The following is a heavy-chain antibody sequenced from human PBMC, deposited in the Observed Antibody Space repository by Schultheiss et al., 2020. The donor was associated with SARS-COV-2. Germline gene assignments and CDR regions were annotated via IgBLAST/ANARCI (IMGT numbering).Heavy chain of an antibody. CDR2: IYYSGST. V-gene: IGHV4-59*12. CDR3: ARGWGDGYNNGPRQRFDY. CDR1: GGFISSNY. Sequence: SETLSLTCTVSGGFISSNYWSWIRQPPGKGLEWIGYIYYSGSTNYNPSLKSRVTISVDDSKEQFSLKLNSVTAADTAVYYCARGWGDGYNNGPRQRFDYWGQGRLVTVSS. J-gene: IGHJ4*02. D-gene: IGHD5-24*01.